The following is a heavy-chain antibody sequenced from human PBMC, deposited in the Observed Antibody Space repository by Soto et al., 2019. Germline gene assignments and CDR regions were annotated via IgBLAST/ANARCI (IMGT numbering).Heavy chain of an antibody. Sequence: GGSLRLSCAASGFTFSSYTMSWVRQAPGKGLEWVSAISGSGGSTYYADSVKGRFTISRDNSKNSLYLQMNSLRAEDTAVYYCAKDTSYDFWSGYYAYWGQGTQVTVSS. J-gene: IGHJ4*02. D-gene: IGHD3-3*01. CDR3: AKDTSYDFWSGYYAY. CDR2: ISGSGGST. V-gene: IGHV3-23*01. CDR1: GFTFSSYT.